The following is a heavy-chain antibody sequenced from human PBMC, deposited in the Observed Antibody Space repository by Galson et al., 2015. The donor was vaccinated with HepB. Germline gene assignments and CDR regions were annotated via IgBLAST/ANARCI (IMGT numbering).Heavy chain of an antibody. Sequence: SLRLSCAASGFTFSSYSMNWVRQAPGKGLEWVSSISSSSSYIYYADSVKGRFTISRDNAKNSLYLQMNSLRAEDTAVYYCARDLSSSWAFGYYGMDVWGQGTTVTVSS. CDR3: ARDLSSSWAFGYYGMDV. CDR1: GFTFSSYS. D-gene: IGHD6-13*01. V-gene: IGHV3-21*01. CDR2: ISSSSSYI. J-gene: IGHJ6*02.